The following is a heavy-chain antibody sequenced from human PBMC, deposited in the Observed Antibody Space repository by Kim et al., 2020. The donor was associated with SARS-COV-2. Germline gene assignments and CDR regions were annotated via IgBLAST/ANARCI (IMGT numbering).Heavy chain of an antibody. Sequence: GGSLRLSCAASGFTFSDYYMSWIRQAPGKGLEWVSYISSSSSYTNYADSVKGRFTISRDNAKNSLYLQMNSLRAEDTAVYYCARGSSSSWYYFDYWGQGTLVTVSS. V-gene: IGHV3-11*05. D-gene: IGHD6-13*01. CDR1: GFTFSDYY. CDR2: ISSSSSYT. J-gene: IGHJ4*02. CDR3: ARGSSSSWYYFDY.